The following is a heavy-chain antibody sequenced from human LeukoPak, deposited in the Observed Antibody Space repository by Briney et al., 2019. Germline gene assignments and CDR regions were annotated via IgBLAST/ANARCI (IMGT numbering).Heavy chain of an antibody. CDR3: ARGIRITMRPEGFDP. J-gene: IGHJ5*02. Sequence: SVRVSCKASGGTFSSYAISWVRQAPGQGLEWMGGIIPIFGTANYAQKFQGRVTITADESTSTAYMELSSLRSEDTAVYYCARGIRITMRPEGFDPWGQGTLVTVSS. V-gene: IGHV1-69*13. D-gene: IGHD3-22*01. CDR2: IIPIFGTA. CDR1: GGTFSSYA.